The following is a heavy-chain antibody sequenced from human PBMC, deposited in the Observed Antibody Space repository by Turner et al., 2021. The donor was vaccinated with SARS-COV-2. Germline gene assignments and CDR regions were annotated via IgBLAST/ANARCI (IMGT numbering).Heavy chain of an antibody. D-gene: IGHD4-17*01. J-gene: IGHJ4*02. Sequence: LQLQESGPGLVKPSATLSLTCAVSGGSIRSSSYYWGWIRQSPGKGLEWIGRIYYSGNTYYSPSLKSRVTISVDTSKNQCSLKLNSVTAADTAVYYCARHSSMTTVPFDYWGQGTLVTVSS. V-gene: IGHV4-39*01. CDR3: ARHSSMTTVPFDY. CDR1: GGSIRSSSYY. CDR2: IYYSGNT.